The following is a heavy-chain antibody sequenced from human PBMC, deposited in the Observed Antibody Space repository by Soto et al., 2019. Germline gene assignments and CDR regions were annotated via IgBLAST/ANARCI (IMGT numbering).Heavy chain of an antibody. CDR1: GFNFRTYA. J-gene: IGHJ4*02. CDR3: TKRPMCAGDCWFFDD. V-gene: IGHV3-23*05. D-gene: IGHD2-21*02. Sequence: EVRLLESGGGSEQPGGSLRLSCAASGFNFRTYAMYWVRQAPGKGLEWVSAIDDANSAYYADSVKGRFIISRDNSRNTLYSQMDGLRVEDTAIYFCTKRPMCAGDCWFFDDWGQGILVTVSS. CDR2: IDDANSA.